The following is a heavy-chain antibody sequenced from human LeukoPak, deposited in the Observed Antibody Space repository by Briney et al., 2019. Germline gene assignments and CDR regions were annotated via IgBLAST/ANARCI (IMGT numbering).Heavy chain of an antibody. D-gene: IGHD3-3*01. Sequence: SETLSLTCTVSGYSISSGYCWGWIRQPPGKGLEWIGSIYHSGSTYYNPSLKSRVTISVDTSKNQFSLKLSSVTAADTAVYYCARAGRITIFGVVITPLDYWGQGTLVTVSS. CDR3: ARAGRITIFGVVITPLDY. V-gene: IGHV4-38-2*02. J-gene: IGHJ4*02. CDR1: GYSISSGYC. CDR2: IYHSGST.